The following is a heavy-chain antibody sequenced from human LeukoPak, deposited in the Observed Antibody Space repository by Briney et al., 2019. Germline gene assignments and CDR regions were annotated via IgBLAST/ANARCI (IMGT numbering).Heavy chain of an antibody. CDR3: ARGRNDYVWGSYRYFDY. CDR1: GYSISNGYY. J-gene: IGHJ4*02. Sequence: SETLSLTCTVSGYSISNGYYWGWIRQPPGKGLEWIGYIYYSGSTNYNPSLKSRVTISVDTSKNQFSLKLSSVTAADTAVYYCARGRNDYVWGSYRYFDYWGQGTLVTVSS. CDR2: IYYSGST. V-gene: IGHV4-61*01. D-gene: IGHD3-16*02.